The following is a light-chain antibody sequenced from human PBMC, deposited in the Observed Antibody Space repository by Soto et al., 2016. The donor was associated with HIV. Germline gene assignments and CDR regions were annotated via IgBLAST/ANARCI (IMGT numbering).Light chain of an antibody. V-gene: IGLV3-21*04. CDR2: GDS. Sequence: SYVLTQPPSVSVALGKTATITCGGDNVGSQSVHWHQQRPGQAPILVIFGDSDRPSGIPDRFSGSKSGNTATLRISRAEAGDEAAYYCQVWDRSSDHVVFGGGTKVSVL. CDR3: QVWDRSSDHVV. CDR1: NVGSQS. J-gene: IGLJ2*01.